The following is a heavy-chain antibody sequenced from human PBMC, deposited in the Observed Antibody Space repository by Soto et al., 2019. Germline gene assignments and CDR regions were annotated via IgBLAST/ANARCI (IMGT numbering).Heavy chain of an antibody. V-gene: IGHV4-31*03. Sequence: QVQLQESGPGLVKPSQTLSLTCTVSGGSISSDDYYWSWIRQHPGKGLEWIGYIYYGGSTYYNPSLKSRVTISVDTSKNQFSLKLTSVTAADTAVYYCARGAGYGAHPSFCDYWGQGTLVTVSS. CDR2: IYYGGST. CDR1: GGSISSDDYY. CDR3: ARGAGYGAHPSFCDY. D-gene: IGHD2-15*01. J-gene: IGHJ4*02.